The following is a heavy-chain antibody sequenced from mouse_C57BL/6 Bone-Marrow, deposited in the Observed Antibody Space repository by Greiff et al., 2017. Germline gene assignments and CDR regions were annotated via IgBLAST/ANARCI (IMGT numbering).Heavy chain of an antibody. Sequence: VQLQQSGPELVKPGASVKISCKASGYAFSSSWMNWVKQRPGKGLEWIGRIYPGDGDTNYNGKFKGKATLTADKSSSTAYMQLSSLTSEDSAVYFCARSGYYSWFAYWGQGTLVTVSA. CDR1: GYAFSSSW. J-gene: IGHJ3*01. D-gene: IGHD2-3*01. CDR2: IYPGDGDT. V-gene: IGHV1-82*01. CDR3: ARSGYYSWFAY.